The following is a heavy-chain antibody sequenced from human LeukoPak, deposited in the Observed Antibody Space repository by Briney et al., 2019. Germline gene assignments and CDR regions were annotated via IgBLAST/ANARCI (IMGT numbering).Heavy chain of an antibody. CDR2: ISGSGGST. Sequence: GGALRLSCAASGFTFSSYALRWVRPGPGKGLEWVSAISGSGGSTYYADSVKGRFTISRDNSKNTLYLQMNSLRAEDTAVYYCAKDLLAAPGDIWGQGTMVTVSS. CDR1: GFTFSSYA. J-gene: IGHJ3*02. D-gene: IGHD2-2*01. CDR3: AKDLLAAPGDI. V-gene: IGHV3-23*01.